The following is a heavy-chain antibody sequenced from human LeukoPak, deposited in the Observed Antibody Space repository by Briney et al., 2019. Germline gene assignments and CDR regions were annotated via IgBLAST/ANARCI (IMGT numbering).Heavy chain of an antibody. J-gene: IGHJ4*02. CDR2: IWYDGSNK. Sequence: PGGSLRLSCAASGFTFSSYGMHWVRQAPGKGLEWVAVIWYDGSNKYYADSVKGRFTISRDNSKNTLYLQMNSLRAEDTAVYYCARQYCGGDCYPMALDYWGQGTLVTVSS. CDR1: GFTFSSYG. CDR3: ARQYCGGDCYPMALDY. D-gene: IGHD2-21*02. V-gene: IGHV3-33*01.